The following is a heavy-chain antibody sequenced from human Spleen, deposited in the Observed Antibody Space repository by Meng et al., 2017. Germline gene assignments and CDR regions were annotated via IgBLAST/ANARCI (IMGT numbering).Heavy chain of an antibody. V-gene: IGHV3-66*02. CDR1: GFTFSDYY. D-gene: IGHD3-22*01. Sequence: GESLKISCAASGFTFSDYYMGWIRQAPGKGLEWVTFINLRGNTMDADSVRGRFTISRDNSKNTVFLQINSLRAEDTAVYYCARSPIDKYDLSALPLDYWGQGTLVTVSS. CDR2: INLRGNTM. J-gene: IGHJ4*02. CDR3: ARSPIDKYDLSALPLDY.